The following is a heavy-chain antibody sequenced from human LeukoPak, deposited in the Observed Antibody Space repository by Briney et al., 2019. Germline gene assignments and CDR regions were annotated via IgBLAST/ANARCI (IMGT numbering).Heavy chain of an antibody. CDR2: IYTSGST. J-gene: IGHJ5*02. CDR1: GGSISNYY. Sequence: SETLSLTCTVSGGSISNYYWNWIRQPAGKGLEWIGHIYTSGSTNYNPSLKSRVNMSLDTSKNQFSLKLSSVTAADTAVYYCASGGTIWNNWFDPWGQGTLVTVSS. V-gene: IGHV4-4*07. D-gene: IGHD2-2*01. CDR3: ASGGTIWNNWFDP.